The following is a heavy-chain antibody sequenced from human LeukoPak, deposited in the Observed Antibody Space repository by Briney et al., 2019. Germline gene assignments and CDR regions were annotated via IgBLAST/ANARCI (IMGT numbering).Heavy chain of an antibody. V-gene: IGHV3-48*04. D-gene: IGHD2-2*01. CDR1: GFSFSINA. J-gene: IGHJ4*02. CDR3: ARAFDIVVVPAAFDY. Sequence: PGGSLRLSCVASGFSFSINAMIWVRQAPGKGLEWVSYISSSSSTIYYADSVKGRFTISRDNAKNSLYLQMNSLRAEDTAVYYCARAFDIVVVPAAFDYWGQGTLVTVSS. CDR2: ISSSSSTI.